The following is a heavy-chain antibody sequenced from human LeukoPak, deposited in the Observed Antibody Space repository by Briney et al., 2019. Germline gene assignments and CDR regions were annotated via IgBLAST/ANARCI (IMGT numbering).Heavy chain of an antibody. CDR2: IYYSGTT. D-gene: IGHD1-14*01. Sequence: PSETLSLTWTVSGGSISSSSYYWGWIRQPPGKGLEWIGSIYYSGTTYCNPSLKTQVTISVHPSKNQFSLKLRSVTAADTAVYYCARHEWGITNAFDIWGQGTMVAVSS. J-gene: IGHJ3*02. CDR1: GGSISSSSYY. V-gene: IGHV4-39*01. CDR3: ARHEWGITNAFDI.